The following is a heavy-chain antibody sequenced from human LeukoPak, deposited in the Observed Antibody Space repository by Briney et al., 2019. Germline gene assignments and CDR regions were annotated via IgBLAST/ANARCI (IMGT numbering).Heavy chain of an antibody. D-gene: IGHD3-16*02. CDR3: ARERYRFFDY. V-gene: IGHV3-74*01. J-gene: IGHJ4*02. Sequence: GGSLRLSCAASGFTLPTYWMHWVRQAPGEGLEWVARINGDGSATHYADSVKGRFTISRDNAKNSLYLQMNSLRAEDTAVYYCARERYRFFDYWGQGTLVTVSS. CDR2: INGDGSAT. CDR1: GFTLPTYW.